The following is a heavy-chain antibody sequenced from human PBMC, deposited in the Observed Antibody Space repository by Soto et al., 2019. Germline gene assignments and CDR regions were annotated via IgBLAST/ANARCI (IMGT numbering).Heavy chain of an antibody. CDR1: GFTFSSYA. D-gene: IGHD3-10*01. Sequence: GGSLRLSCAASGFTFSSYATSWVRHAPGKGLEWVSAISGSGGSTYYADSVKGRFTISRDNSKNTLYLQMNSLRAEDTAVYYCAKTVWFGELLYLSRWFDPWGQGTLGTVSS. CDR2: ISGSGGST. J-gene: IGHJ5*02. CDR3: AKTVWFGELLYLSRWFDP. V-gene: IGHV3-23*01.